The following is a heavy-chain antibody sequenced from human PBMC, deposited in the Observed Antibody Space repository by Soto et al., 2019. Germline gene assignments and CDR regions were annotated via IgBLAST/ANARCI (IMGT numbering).Heavy chain of an antibody. CDR2: INPSGSST. CDR3: ARSIGDSFDY. CDR1: GYTFTSYY. J-gene: IGHJ4*02. Sequence: ASVKVSCKASGYTFTSYYMHWVRQAPGQGLERKGIINPSGSSTSYAQKFQGRVTMTRDTSTSTVYMELSSLRSEDTAVYYCARSIGDSFDYWGQGTLVTVSS. D-gene: IGHD2-15*01. V-gene: IGHV1-46*03.